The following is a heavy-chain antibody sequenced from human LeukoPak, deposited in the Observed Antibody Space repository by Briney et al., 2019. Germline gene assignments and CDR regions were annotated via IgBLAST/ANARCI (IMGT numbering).Heavy chain of an antibody. CDR3: AKAGGDYVFSPQFP. CDR1: GFTFSSYT. D-gene: IGHD4-17*01. V-gene: IGHV3-23*01. Sequence: PGGSLRLSCAASGFTFSSYTMTWVRQAPGKGLEWVSAISGSGGSTYYGDSVKGRFPISRDNSKNTLYLQMNSLRAEDTAVYYCAKAGGDYVFSPQFPWGQGTLVTVSS. J-gene: IGHJ5*02. CDR2: ISGSGGST.